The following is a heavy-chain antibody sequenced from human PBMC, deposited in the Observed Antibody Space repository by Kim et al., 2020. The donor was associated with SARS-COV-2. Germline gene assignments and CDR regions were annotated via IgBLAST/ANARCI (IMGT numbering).Heavy chain of an antibody. CDR1: GYTFTSYR. J-gene: IGHJ4*02. CDR3: ARFWGNWNYLDNN. V-gene: IGHV1-18*01. D-gene: IGHD1-7*01. CDR2: IIPYNGKT. Sequence: ASVKVSCTASGYTFTSYRVSWVRQAPGQGLEWVGSIIPYNGKTKYAQKFQGRVTMTTDTSTNTAYMELRSLRSDDTAVYYCARFWGNWNYLDNNWGQGTLVTVSS.